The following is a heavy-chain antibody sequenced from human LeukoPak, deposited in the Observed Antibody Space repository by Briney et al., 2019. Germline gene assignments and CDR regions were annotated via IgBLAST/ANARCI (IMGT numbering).Heavy chain of an antibody. J-gene: IGHJ4*02. CDR1: GYTFTGYY. V-gene: IGHV1-2*02. D-gene: IGHD2-21*01. CDR3: ARDPYGGTYFDY. CDR2: INPNSGGT. Sequence: ASVKVSCKASGYTFTGYYMHWVRQAPGQGIEWMGWINPNSGGTNYAQKFQGRVTMTRDTSISTAYMELSRLRSDDTAVYYCARDPYGGTYFDYWGQGTLVTVSS.